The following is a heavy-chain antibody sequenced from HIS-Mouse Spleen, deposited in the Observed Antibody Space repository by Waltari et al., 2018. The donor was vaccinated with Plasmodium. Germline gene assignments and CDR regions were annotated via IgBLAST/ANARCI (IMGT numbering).Heavy chain of an antibody. CDR3: ARGSAGDAFDI. J-gene: IGHJ3*02. CDR1: GYTFPRSG. Sequence: QVQLVQSGTDMKKPGASVKVACKDSGYTFPRSGINWVRQAPGQGLEWMGWISAYNGNTNYAQKLQGRVTMTTDTSTSTAYMQLRSLRSDDTAVYYCARGSAGDAFDIWGQGTMVTVSS. D-gene: IGHD6-19*01. CDR2: ISAYNGNT. V-gene: IGHV1-18*01.